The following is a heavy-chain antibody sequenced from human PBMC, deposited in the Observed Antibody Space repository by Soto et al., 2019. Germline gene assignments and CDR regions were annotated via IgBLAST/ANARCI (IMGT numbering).Heavy chain of an antibody. J-gene: IGHJ4*02. CDR2: VSRSSTYI. CDR1: GFTFSGHT. D-gene: IGHD3-10*01. Sequence: EVQLVESGGGLVKPGGSLRLSCAASGFTFSGHTINWVRQAPGKGLEWVSSVSRSSTYIYYADSVKGRFTVSSDNAEKSLYLQMNSLRAEDTAIYYCARCMGFDGSGYAFFESWGQGTLVTVSS. CDR3: ARCMGFDGSGYAFFES. V-gene: IGHV3-21*01.